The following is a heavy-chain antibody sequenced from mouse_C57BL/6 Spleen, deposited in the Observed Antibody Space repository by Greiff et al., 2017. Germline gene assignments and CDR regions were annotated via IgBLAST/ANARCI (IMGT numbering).Heavy chain of an antibody. J-gene: IGHJ1*03. CDR2: IDPSDSET. Sequence: VKLQQPGAELVRPGSSVKLSCKASGYTFTSYWMHWVKQRPIQGLEWIGNIDPSDSETHYNQKFKDKATLTVDKSSSTAYMQLSSLTSEDSAVYYCARSENYYGPRYFDVWGTGTTVTVSS. V-gene: IGHV1-52*01. CDR1: GYTFTSYW. CDR3: ARSENYYGPRYFDV. D-gene: IGHD1-1*01.